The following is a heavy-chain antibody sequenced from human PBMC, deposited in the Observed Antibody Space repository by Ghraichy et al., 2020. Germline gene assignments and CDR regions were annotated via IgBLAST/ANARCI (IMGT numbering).Heavy chain of an antibody. Sequence: ASVKVSCKTSGYIFYAYGISWVRQAPGQGLEWMGWISAHNADTNYTQKFQDRVTMTTDTSTSTAYLELRGLRSDDTAVYYCARVPPRYYYDSSGYHQIPDAFDIWGQGTMVTVSS. V-gene: IGHV1-18*01. CDR2: ISAHNADT. D-gene: IGHD3-22*01. CDR1: GYIFYAYG. J-gene: IGHJ3*02. CDR3: ARVPPRYYYDSSGYHQIPDAFDI.